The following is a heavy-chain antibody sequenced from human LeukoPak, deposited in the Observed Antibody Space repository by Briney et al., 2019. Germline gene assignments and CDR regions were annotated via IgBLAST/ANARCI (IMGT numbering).Heavy chain of an antibody. CDR1: GGSLSSYY. V-gene: IGHV4-59*01. D-gene: IGHD2/OR15-2a*01. CDR2: IYYRGST. J-gene: IGHJ5*02. CDR3: ARTPPRTTNRGNRWFDP. Sequence: SETLSLTCIVSGGSLSSYYWSWIRQPPGKGLEWIGYIYYRGSTNYNTSLKSRVTISIDMSKNQFSLKLSSVTAADTAMYYCARTPPRTTNRGNRWFDPWGEGSLVSVSS.